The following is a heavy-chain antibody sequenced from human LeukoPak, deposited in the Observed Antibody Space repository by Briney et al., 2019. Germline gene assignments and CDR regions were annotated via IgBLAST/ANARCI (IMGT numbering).Heavy chain of an antibody. CDR1: GGSISSYY. D-gene: IGHD3-10*02. V-gene: IGHV4-59*01. CDR3: ATDVQGLVPYYFDF. CDR2: IYYSGST. J-gene: IGHJ4*02. Sequence: SETLSLTCAVSGGSISSYYWNWIRQPPGKGLEWIGYIYYSGSTNYNPSLKSRVTISIDTSKNQLSLQLRSVTAADTAVYYCATDVQGLVPYYFDFWGQGTLVTVSS.